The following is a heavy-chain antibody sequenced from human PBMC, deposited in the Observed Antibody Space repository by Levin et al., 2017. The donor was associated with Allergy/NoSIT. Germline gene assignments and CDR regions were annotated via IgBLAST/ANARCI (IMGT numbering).Heavy chain of an antibody. CDR1: GFTFSSYA. V-gene: IGHV3-23*01. D-gene: IGHD2-15*01. CDR2: ISGSGGST. J-gene: IGHJ6*03. Sequence: GESLKISCAASGFTFSSYAMSWVRQAPGKGLEWVSAISGSGGSTYYADSVKGRFTISRDNSKNTLYLQMNSLRAEDTAVYYCAKDGGGSATYYYYYMDVWGKGTTVTVSS. CDR3: AKDGGGSATYYYYYMDV.